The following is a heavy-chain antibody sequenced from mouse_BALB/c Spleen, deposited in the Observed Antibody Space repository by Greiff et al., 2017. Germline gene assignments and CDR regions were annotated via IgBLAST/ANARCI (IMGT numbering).Heavy chain of an antibody. CDR2: ISSGGST. V-gene: IGHV5-6-5*01. Sequence: DVHLVESGGGLVKPGGSLKLSCAASGFAFSSYDMSWVRQTPEKRLEWVAYISSGGSTYYPDSVKGRFTISRDNARNILYLQMSSLRSEDTAMYYCARADPYYAMDYWGQGTSVTVSS. CDR3: ARADPYYAMDY. J-gene: IGHJ4*01. CDR1: GFAFSSYD.